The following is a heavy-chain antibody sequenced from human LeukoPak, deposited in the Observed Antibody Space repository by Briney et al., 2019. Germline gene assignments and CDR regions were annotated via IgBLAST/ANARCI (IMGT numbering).Heavy chain of an antibody. V-gene: IGHV3-73*01. Sequence: GGSLRLSCAASGFTFSGSAIHWVRQSSGKGPEWVGHIDKKDNFYATTSAASVTGRFTISRDDSKNTAYLQMNSLKTEDTALYYCTRDSGTYNWLDPWGQGTLVTVPS. D-gene: IGHD1-26*01. CDR1: GFTFSGSA. CDR3: TRDSGTYNWLDP. J-gene: IGHJ5*02. CDR2: IDKKDNFYAT.